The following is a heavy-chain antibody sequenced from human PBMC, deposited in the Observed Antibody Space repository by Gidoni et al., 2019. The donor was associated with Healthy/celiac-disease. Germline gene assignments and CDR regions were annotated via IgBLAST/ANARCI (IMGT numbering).Heavy chain of an antibody. CDR3: ARSYYDFWSGYLFDP. D-gene: IGHD3-3*01. CDR2: IKQDGSEK. CDR1: GFTFSSYW. Sequence: EVQLVESGGGLVQPGGSLRLSCAASGFTFSSYWMSWVRQAPGKGLEWVANIKQDGSEKYYVDSVKGRFTISRDNAKNSLYLQMNSLRDEDTAVYYCARSYYDFWSGYLFDPWGQGTLVTVSS. V-gene: IGHV3-7*01. J-gene: IGHJ5*02.